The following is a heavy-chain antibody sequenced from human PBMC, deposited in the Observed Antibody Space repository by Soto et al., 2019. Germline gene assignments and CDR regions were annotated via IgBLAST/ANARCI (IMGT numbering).Heavy chain of an antibody. J-gene: IGHJ6*04. CDR3: TKKGQYPYSSACGRDCYVDV. D-gene: IGHD2-21*02. V-gene: IGHV2-5*02. CDR1: GFSFTTYGVG. CDR2: IYWDDHK. Sequence: QITLKESGPTLVKPTQTLTLTCTFSGFSFTTYGVGVGWIRQAPGKAPEWLALIYWDDHKIFRSSLESRLTITKDTSKNQVVLTITNMDPVDTATYYCTKKGQYPYSSACGRDCYVDVWGKGTTVTVSS.